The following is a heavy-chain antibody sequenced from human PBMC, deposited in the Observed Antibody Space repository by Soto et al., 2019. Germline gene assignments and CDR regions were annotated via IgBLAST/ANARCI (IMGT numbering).Heavy chain of an antibody. CDR1: GGSISSYY. V-gene: IGHV4-59*08. CDR3: ARQLISYYDILTGYFPPRYFDY. J-gene: IGHJ4*02. Sequence: ASETLSLTCTVSGGSISSYYWSWIRQPPGKGLEWIGYIYYSGSTNYNPSLKSRVTISVDTSKNQFSLKLSSVTAADTAVYYCARQLISYYDILTGYFPPRYFDYWGQGTLVTVPS. D-gene: IGHD3-9*01. CDR2: IYYSGST.